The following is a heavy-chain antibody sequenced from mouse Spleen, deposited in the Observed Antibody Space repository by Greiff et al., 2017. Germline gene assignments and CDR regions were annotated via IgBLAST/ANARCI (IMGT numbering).Heavy chain of an antibody. Sequence: VQLQQSGAELVRPGASVKLSCKASGYTFTDYYINWVKQRPGQGLGWIARIYPGSGNTYYNEKFKGKATLTAEKSSSTAYMQLSSLTSEDSAVYFCARGLRSLWFAYWGQGTLVTVSA. CDR1: GYTFTDYY. V-gene: IGHV1-76*01. D-gene: IGHD1-1*01. J-gene: IGHJ3*01. CDR2: IYPGSGNT. CDR3: ARGLRSLWFAY.